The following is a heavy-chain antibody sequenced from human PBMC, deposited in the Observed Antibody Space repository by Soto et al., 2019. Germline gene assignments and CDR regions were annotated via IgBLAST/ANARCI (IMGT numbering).Heavy chain of an antibody. D-gene: IGHD3-22*01. CDR2: ISYDGSNK. CDR3: AKRSLGYYDSSGYYYFDY. CDR1: GFTFSSYG. J-gene: IGHJ4*02. Sequence: GGSLRLSCAASGFTFSSYGMHWVRQAPGKGLEWVAVISYDGSNKYYADSVKGRFTISRDNSKNTLYLQMNSLRAEDTAVYYCAKRSLGYYDSSGYYYFDYWGQGTLVTVSS. V-gene: IGHV3-30*18.